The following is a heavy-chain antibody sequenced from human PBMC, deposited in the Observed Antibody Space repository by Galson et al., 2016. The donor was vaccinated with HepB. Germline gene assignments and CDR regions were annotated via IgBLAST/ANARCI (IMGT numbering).Heavy chain of an antibody. D-gene: IGHD2-8*01. CDR3: ARDDGRNRYCTNADCYTNWFDS. V-gene: IGHV1-18*01. Sequence: SVKVSCKASGYTFTRHGINWLRKAPGQGLEWMGWISGYSGNTNYAQKIQGRVTMTTDTSTNTMYMELRSLTSDDTAWYYCARDDGRNRYCTNADCYTNWFDSWGQGTLVTVSS. J-gene: IGHJ5*01. CDR2: ISGYSGNT. CDR1: GYTFTRHG.